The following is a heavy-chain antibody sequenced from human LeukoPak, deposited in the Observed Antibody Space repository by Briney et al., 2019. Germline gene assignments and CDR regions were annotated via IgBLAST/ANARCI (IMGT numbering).Heavy chain of an antibody. Sequence: PSETLSLTCTVSGVSIISYQWSWIRQPTGKGLEWIGFIYSSGTTNSNASLKSRVTISVDTSKNQFSLKLSSVSAADTAVYYCASTGYGSGNSRFDYWGQGTLVTVSS. J-gene: IGHJ4*02. CDR2: IYSSGTT. D-gene: IGHD3-10*01. CDR3: ASTGYGSGNSRFDY. V-gene: IGHV4-59*01. CDR1: GVSIISYQ.